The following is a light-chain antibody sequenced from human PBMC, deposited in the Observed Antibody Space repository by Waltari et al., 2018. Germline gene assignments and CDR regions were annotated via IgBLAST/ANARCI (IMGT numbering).Light chain of an antibody. CDR2: NTN. Sequence: QTVVTQEPSFSVSPGGTVTLTCGLSSGSVSSNSHPSWSQQTPGQAPRTLIYNTNTRLSGVPDRFSGSILGNKAALTITGAQADDESDYYCLLFMGGGVYVFGTGTKVTVL. CDR3: LLFMGGGVYV. V-gene: IGLV8-61*01. CDR1: SGSVSSNSH. J-gene: IGLJ1*01.